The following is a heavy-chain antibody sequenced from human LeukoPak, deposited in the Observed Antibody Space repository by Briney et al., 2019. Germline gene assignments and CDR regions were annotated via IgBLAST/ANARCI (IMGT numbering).Heavy chain of an antibody. J-gene: IGHJ6*03. CDR3: ARVGALYRYSGYPGYYYYMDV. V-gene: IGHV1-8*03. CDR2: MNPNGGNT. Sequence: ASVKVSCKASGYTFTSYDINWVRQATGQGLEWMGWMNPNGGNTGYAQKFQGRVTITRNTSISTAYMELSSLRSEDTAVYYCARVGALYRYSGYPGYYYYMDVWGKGTTVTVSS. CDR1: GYTFTSYD. D-gene: IGHD5-12*01.